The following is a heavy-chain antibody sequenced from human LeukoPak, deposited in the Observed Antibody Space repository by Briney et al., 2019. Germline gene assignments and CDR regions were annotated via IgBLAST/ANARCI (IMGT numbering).Heavy chain of an antibody. CDR1: GASISSTSYY. Sequence: SETLSFTCSVSGASISSTSYYWGWIRRPPGKGLEWIGSISYSGSTFYSPSLETRVTISADTSKNQFSLKLSSVTATDTAVYYCARIRVRSVIIFGVFDYWGQGIRVTVSS. CDR3: ARIRVRSVIIFGVFDY. CDR2: ISYSGST. D-gene: IGHD3-10*01. V-gene: IGHV4-39*07. J-gene: IGHJ4*02.